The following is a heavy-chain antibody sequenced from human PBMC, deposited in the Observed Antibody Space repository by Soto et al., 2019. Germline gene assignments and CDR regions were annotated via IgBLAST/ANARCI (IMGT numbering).Heavy chain of an antibody. CDR3: ATDSNYDVSNSF. Sequence: SVKVSCKASGGTLNNYAINWVRQAPGQGLEWMGGILPVSAPPDYAQKFQGRVSITADHSTSTVYMELSRLKSDDTAVYFCATDSNYDVSNSFWGQGTLVTVS. J-gene: IGHJ4*02. CDR2: ILPVSAPP. V-gene: IGHV1-69*13. D-gene: IGHD3-3*01. CDR1: GGTLNNYA.